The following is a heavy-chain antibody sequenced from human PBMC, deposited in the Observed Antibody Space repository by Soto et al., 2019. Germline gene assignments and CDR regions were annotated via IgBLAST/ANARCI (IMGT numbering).Heavy chain of an antibody. CDR1: GFTFTRYS. J-gene: IGHJ4*02. V-gene: IGHV3-21*06. CDR2: IGSTTNYI. CDR3: ARESEDLTSNFDY. Sequence: GGSLRLSCAASGFTFTRYSMNWVRQAPGKGLEWVSSIGSTTNYIYYGDSMKGRFTISRDNAKNPLYLEMNSLRAEDTAVYYCARESEDLTSNFDYWGQGTLVTVSS.